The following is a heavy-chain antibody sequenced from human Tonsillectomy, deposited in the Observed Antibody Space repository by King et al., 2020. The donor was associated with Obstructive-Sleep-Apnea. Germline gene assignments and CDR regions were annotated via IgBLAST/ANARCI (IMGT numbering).Heavy chain of an antibody. J-gene: IGHJ4*02. CDR2: INPNSGGS. Sequence: QLVQSGAEVKKPGASVKVSCKTSGSTFTDYWIHWVRQAPGQGLEWMGWINPNSGGSSYAQKFQGRVSMTRDTSISTAYMELSRLRSDDSAVYYCASIDQFDYWGQGTLVTVSS. CDR1: GSTFTDYW. D-gene: IGHD2-15*01. V-gene: IGHV1-2*02. CDR3: ASIDQFDY.